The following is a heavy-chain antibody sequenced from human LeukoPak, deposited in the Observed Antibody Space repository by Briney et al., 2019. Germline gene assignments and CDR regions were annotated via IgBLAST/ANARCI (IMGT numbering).Heavy chain of an antibody. D-gene: IGHD3-10*01. J-gene: IGHJ4*02. CDR1: GYTFPNYD. CDR2: PNPDIGNT. V-gene: IGHV1-8*01. CDR3: ARSLSLVRGVIHYFDN. Sequence: ASVKVSCKASGYTFPNYDINWVRQASGQGLEGGGWPNPDIGNTAYVQKYQGRVDKTRNTSISTAYMELSSLKSEDTAVYYCARSLSLVRGVIHYFDNWRQGTLVTVSS.